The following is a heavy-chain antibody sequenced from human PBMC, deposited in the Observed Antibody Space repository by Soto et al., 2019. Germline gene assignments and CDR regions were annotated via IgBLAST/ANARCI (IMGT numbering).Heavy chain of an antibody. D-gene: IGHD3-3*01. CDR2: FSGSGERT. V-gene: IGHV3-23*01. CDR1: GFTFSSYA. CDR3: AKGLTYESRLDS. J-gene: IGHJ4*02. Sequence: EVHLLESGGGLVQPGGSLRLSCAASGFTFSSYAMFWVRQAPGRGLEWVSGFSGSGERTYYADSVKGRFTISRDNSNDTLYLQMNSLRAEDSAVYYCAKGLTYESRLDSWGQRTLVTVSS.